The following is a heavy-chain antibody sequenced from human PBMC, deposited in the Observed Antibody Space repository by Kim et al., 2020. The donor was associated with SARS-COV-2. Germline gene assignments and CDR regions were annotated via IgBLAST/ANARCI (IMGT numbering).Heavy chain of an antibody. J-gene: IGHJ1*01. CDR1: GFAFDDYA. V-gene: IGHV3-9*01. CDR3: TKEMDASGFAADGYFQH. Sequence: GGSLRLSCAASGFAFDDYAMHWVRQSPGKGLEWVSGITWNGRDLGYADSVRGRFTISRDNAKNSLSLVMNSLQPEDTAFYYCTKEMDASGFAADGYFQHWGQGTLVTVS. D-gene: IGHD6-13*01. CDR2: ITWNGRDL.